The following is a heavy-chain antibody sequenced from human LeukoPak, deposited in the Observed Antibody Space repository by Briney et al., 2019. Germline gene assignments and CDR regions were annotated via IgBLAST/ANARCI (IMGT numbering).Heavy chain of an antibody. CDR1: GFMLSSYA. CDR2: ISGSGGT. V-gene: IGHV3-23*01. D-gene: IGHD1-1*01. CDR3: AKYNWNDGYFYYGLDV. Sequence: GGSLRLSCAASGFMLSSYAISWVRQAPGKGLEWVSVISGSGGTYYADSVKGRFTISRDNSKNSLDLQMNSLRAEDTAIYYCAKYNWNDGYFYYGLDVWGPGTTVTVSS. J-gene: IGHJ6*02.